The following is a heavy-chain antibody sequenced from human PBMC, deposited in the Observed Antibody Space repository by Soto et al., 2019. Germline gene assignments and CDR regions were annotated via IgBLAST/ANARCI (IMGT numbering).Heavy chain of an antibody. Sequence: GGSLRLSCAASGFTFSSYEMNWVRQAPGKGLEWVSYISSSGSTIYYADSVKGRFTISRDNAKNSLYLQMNSLRAEDTAVYYCARRLHGYSSSWYGAFDIWGQGTMVTVSS. CDR2: ISSSGSTI. D-gene: IGHD6-13*01. CDR3: ARRLHGYSSSWYGAFDI. CDR1: GFTFSSYE. V-gene: IGHV3-48*03. J-gene: IGHJ3*02.